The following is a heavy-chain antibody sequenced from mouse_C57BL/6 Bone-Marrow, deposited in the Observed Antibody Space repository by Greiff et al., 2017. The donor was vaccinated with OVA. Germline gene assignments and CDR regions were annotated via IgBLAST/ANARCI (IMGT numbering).Heavy chain of an antibody. J-gene: IGHJ2*01. CDR1: GFNIKDDY. Sequence: EVQGVESGAELVRPGASVKLSCTASGFNIKDDYMHWVKQRPEQGLEWIGWIDPENGDTEYASKFQGKATITADTSSNTAYLQLSSLTSEDTAVYYCTTWDYDVDYWGQGTTLTVSS. V-gene: IGHV14-4*01. CDR3: TTWDYDVDY. D-gene: IGHD2-4*01. CDR2: IDPENGDT.